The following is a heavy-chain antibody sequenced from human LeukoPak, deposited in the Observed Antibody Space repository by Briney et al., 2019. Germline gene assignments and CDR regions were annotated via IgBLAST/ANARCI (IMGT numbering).Heavy chain of an antibody. J-gene: IGHJ3*02. D-gene: IGHD3-10*01. CDR3: ARDRSDLYYAPNLYAFDI. CDR1: GFTFSDYY. Sequence: GGSLRLSCPAYGFTFSDYYMSWIRQAPRKGLEWVSYISSSGSTIYYADSVKGRFTISRDNAKNSLYLQMNSLRAEDTAVYYCARDRSDLYYAPNLYAFDIWGQGTMVTVSS. CDR2: ISSSGSTI. V-gene: IGHV3-11*04.